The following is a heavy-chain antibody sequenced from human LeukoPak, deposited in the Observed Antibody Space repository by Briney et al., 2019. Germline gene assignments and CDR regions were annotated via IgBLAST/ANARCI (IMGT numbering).Heavy chain of an antibody. CDR1: GFTFDDYG. V-gene: IGHV3-20*04. CDR3: ARERATLDYYYYMDV. CDR2: INWNGDTI. D-gene: IGHD5-12*01. Sequence: GGSLRLSCAASGFTFDDYGMTWVRQAPGKGLEWVSGINWNGDTIGYADSVKGRFTISRDNAKNSLYLQMKSLRAEDTALYYCARERATLDYYYYMDVWGKGPTVTVSS. J-gene: IGHJ6*03.